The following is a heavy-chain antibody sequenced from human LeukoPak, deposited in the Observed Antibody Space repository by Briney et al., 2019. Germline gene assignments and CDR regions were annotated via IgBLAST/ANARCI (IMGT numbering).Heavy chain of an antibody. CDR3: AKAQPGDFWGMSYYYGMDV. CDR1: GFTFSSYA. V-gene: IGHV3-23*01. CDR2: ISGSGGST. Sequence: GGSLRLSCAASGFTFSSYAMSWVRQAPGKGLEWVSAISGSGGSTYYADSVKGRFTISRDNSKNTLYLQMNSLRAEDTAVYYCAKAQPGDFWGMSYYYGMDVWGQGTAVTVSS. J-gene: IGHJ6*02. D-gene: IGHD3-16*01.